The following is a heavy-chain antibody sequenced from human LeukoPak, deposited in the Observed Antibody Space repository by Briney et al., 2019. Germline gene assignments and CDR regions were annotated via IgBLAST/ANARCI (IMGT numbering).Heavy chain of an antibody. J-gene: IGHJ5*02. CDR3: AKELWWDYFWGSRRYNL. Sequence: GGSLRLSCAASGFTFSSYAMSWVRQAPVKALEWVSAISGSGGSTYYADSVKGRFTISRDNSKNTLYLQMNSLRAEDTAVYYCAKELWWDYFWGSRRYNLWGQGTLVTVSS. D-gene: IGHD3-16*02. V-gene: IGHV3-23*01. CDR2: ISGSGGST. CDR1: GFTFSSYA.